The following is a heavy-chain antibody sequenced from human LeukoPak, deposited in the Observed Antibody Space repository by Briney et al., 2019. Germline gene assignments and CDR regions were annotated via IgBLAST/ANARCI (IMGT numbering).Heavy chain of an antibody. D-gene: IGHD3-22*01. CDR2: ISYDGSNK. CDR3: ARGVTMIVPFDI. V-gene: IGHV3-30-3*01. CDR1: GFTFSSYA. Sequence: PGGSLRLSCAASGFTFSSYAMHWVRQAPGRGLEWVAVISYDGSNKYYADSVKGRFTISRDNSKNTLYLQMNSLRAEDTAVYYCARGVTMIVPFDIWGQGTMVTVSS. J-gene: IGHJ3*02.